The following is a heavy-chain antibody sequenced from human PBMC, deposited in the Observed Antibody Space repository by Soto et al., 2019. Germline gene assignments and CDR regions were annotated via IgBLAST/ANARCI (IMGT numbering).Heavy chain of an antibody. CDR3: TAASGIAARTYYYYYFGMDV. J-gene: IGHJ6*02. V-gene: IGHV3-15*04. Sequence: PGGSLRLSWAASGFTFSNSLMSWVRQAPWKGLQWVGRIESKTDGGTTDYAAPVKGRFTISRDDSKNTRYLQMNSLKTEDTAVYYRTAASGIAARTYYYYYFGMDVWGQGTTVKVSS. D-gene: IGHD6-6*01. CDR2: IESKTDGGTT. CDR1: GFTFSNSL.